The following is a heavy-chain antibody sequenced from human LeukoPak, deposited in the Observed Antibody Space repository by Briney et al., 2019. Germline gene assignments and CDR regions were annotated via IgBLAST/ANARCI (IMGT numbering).Heavy chain of an antibody. D-gene: IGHD3-3*01. Sequence: SETLPLTCTVSGGSISSYYWSWIRQPPGKGLEWIGYIYYSGSTNYNPSLKSRVTISVDTSKNQVSLKLSSVTAADTAVYYCARAYYDFWSGYFSPLTTYAFDIWGQGTMVTVSS. J-gene: IGHJ3*02. CDR2: IYYSGST. V-gene: IGHV4-59*12. CDR3: ARAYYDFWSGYFSPLTTYAFDI. CDR1: GGSISSYY.